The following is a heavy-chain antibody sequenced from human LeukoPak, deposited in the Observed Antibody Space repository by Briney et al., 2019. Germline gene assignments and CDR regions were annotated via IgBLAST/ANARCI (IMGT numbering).Heavy chain of an antibody. Sequence: GASVKVSCKASGYTFTSYGISWVRQAPGQGLEWMGWISAYNGNTNYAQKLQGRVTMTTDTSTSTAYMELRSLRSDDTAVYYCARDRPLRLLEWYPVTPSPYYYYGMDVWGQGTTVTVSS. CDR1: GYTFTSYG. D-gene: IGHD3-3*01. CDR3: ARDRPLRLLEWYPVTPSPYYYYGMDV. CDR2: ISAYNGNT. J-gene: IGHJ6*02. V-gene: IGHV1-18*01.